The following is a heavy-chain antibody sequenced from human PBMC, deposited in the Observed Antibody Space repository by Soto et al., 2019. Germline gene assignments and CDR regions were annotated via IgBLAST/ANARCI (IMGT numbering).Heavy chain of an antibody. CDR3: ARLKGQWLVLGSFFDY. CDR2: IYYSGST. CDR1: GGSISSSSYY. D-gene: IGHD6-19*01. J-gene: IGHJ4*02. V-gene: IGHV4-39*01. Sequence: QLQLQESGPGLVKPSETLSLTCTVSGGSISSSSYYWGWIRQPPGKGLEWIGSIYYSGSTYYNPPIKSRVTISVDTSKNQFSLKLSSVTAADTAVYYCARLKGQWLVLGSFFDYWGQGTLVTVSS.